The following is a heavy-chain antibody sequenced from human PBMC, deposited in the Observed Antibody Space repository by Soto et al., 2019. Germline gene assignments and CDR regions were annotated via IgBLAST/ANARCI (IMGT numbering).Heavy chain of an antibody. J-gene: IGHJ6*02. V-gene: IGHV4-4*07. D-gene: IGHD2-15*01. Sequence: SETLSLTCTVSGGSISSYYWSWIRQPAGKGLEWIGRIYTSGSTNYNPSLKSRVTMSVDTSKNQFSLKLSSVTAADTAVYYCARSGVVVAATHYYGMDVWGQGTTVTVS. CDR2: IYTSGST. CDR3: ARSGVVVAATHYYGMDV. CDR1: GGSISSYY.